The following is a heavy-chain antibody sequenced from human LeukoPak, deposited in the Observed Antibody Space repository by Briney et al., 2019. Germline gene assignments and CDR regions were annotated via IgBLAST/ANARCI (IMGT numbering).Heavy chain of an antibody. D-gene: IGHD6-13*01. V-gene: IGHV4-59*01. CDR1: GGSISSYY. CDR2: IYYSGST. J-gene: IGHJ4*02. CDR3: GRDSRRWKRGLGPFDY. Sequence: SETLSLTCTVSGGSISSYYWSWIRQPPGKGLEWIGYIYYSGSTNYNPSLKSRVTISVDTSNNQFSLKLSSVTAAGTAVYYCGRDSRRWKRGLGPFDYGGQGTLVTVSS.